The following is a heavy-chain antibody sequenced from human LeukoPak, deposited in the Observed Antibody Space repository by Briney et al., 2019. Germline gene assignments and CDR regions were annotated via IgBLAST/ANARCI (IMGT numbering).Heavy chain of an antibody. CDR1: GGTFSSYA. CDR3: ARDSSSSKRIDY. V-gene: IGHV1-18*01. J-gene: IGHJ4*02. CDR2: ISAYNGNT. D-gene: IGHD6-13*01. Sequence: ASVKVSCKASGGTFSSYAISWVRQAPGQGLEWMGWISAYNGNTNYAQKLQGRVTMTTDTSTSTAYMELRSLRSDDTAVYYCARDSSSSKRIDYWGQGTLVTVSS.